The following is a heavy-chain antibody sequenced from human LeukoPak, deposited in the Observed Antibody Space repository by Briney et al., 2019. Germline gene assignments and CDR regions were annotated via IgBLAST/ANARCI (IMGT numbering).Heavy chain of an antibody. D-gene: IGHD3-10*01. CDR3: ARGYYGSGSYYPHWFDP. V-gene: IGHV4-30-4*01. CDR1: GFTFSDYY. J-gene: IGHJ5*02. CDR2: IDYSGST. Sequence: LRLSCAASGFTFSDYYMSWIRQAPGKGLEWLGYIDYSGSTYYNPSLKSRVTISVDTSNNQFSLKLSSVTAADTAVYYCARGYYGSGSYYPHWFDPWGQGTLVTVSS.